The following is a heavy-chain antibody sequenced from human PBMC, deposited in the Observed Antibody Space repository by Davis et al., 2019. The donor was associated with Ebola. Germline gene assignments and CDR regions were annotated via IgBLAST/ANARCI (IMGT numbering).Heavy chain of an antibody. CDR1: GFTFSSYS. V-gene: IGHV3-48*02. J-gene: IGHJ4*02. CDR2: ISNSSSTI. Sequence: GESLKISCAASGFTFSSYSMNWVRQAPGKGLEWVSYISNSSSTIYYADSVKGRFTISRDNAKNSLYLQMNSLRDEDTAVYYCARDGPAAGILDYWGQGTLVTVSS. D-gene: IGHD6-13*01. CDR3: ARDGPAAGILDY.